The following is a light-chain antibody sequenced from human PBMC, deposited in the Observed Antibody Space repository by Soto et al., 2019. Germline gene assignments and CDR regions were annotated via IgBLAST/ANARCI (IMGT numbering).Light chain of an antibody. V-gene: IGKV1-9*01. CDR1: QGISSF. Sequence: IQFTQSPSALSASVGDSVTITCRASQGISSFLAWYQQKPGKAPKLLIYAASTLQSGVPSRFSGSGSGTDFTLTISSLQPEDFATYFCQQLNSYPITFGQGTRLEIK. CDR3: QQLNSYPIT. J-gene: IGKJ5*01. CDR2: AAS.